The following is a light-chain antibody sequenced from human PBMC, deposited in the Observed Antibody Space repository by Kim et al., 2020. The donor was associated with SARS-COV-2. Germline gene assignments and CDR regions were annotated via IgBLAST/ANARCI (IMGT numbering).Light chain of an antibody. CDR2: GAS. J-gene: IGKJ1*01. Sequence: LSPGERATLACRASQSISSNYLAWYQQRPGQAPSLLIYGASSRATGVPDRFSGSGSGTDFTLTINRLEPEDFAVYFCQQYGSSPGPFGLGTRVEI. V-gene: IGKV3-20*01. CDR3: QQYGSSPGP. CDR1: QSISSNY.